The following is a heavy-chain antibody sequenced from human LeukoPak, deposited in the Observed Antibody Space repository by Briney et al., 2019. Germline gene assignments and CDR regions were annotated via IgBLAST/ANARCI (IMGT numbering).Heavy chain of an antibody. CDR1: GFTFSSYA. D-gene: IGHD1-1*01. Sequence: GGSLRLSCAASGFTFSSYAMHWVRQAPGKGLEWVAVISYDGSNKYYADSVKGRFTISRDNSKNTLYLQMNSLRAEDTAVYYCAREGQGKTVALDYWGQGTLVTVSS. V-gene: IGHV3-30-3*01. CDR2: ISYDGSNK. CDR3: AREGQGKTVALDY. J-gene: IGHJ4*02.